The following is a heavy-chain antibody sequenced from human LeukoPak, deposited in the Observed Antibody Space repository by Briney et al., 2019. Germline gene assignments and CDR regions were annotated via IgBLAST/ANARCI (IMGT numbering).Heavy chain of an antibody. V-gene: IGHV3-21*01. Sequence: GGSLRLSCAASGFTFDGYSMNWVRQAPGKGLEWVASISMSGRYIHYAGSVRCRFTISRDNGRNSVYLQMTGLRIEDTATYFCARWLDGYTPLDYWGQGVLVTV. J-gene: IGHJ4*02. CDR2: ISMSGRYI. D-gene: IGHD5-24*01. CDR1: GFTFDGYS. CDR3: ARWLDGYTPLDY.